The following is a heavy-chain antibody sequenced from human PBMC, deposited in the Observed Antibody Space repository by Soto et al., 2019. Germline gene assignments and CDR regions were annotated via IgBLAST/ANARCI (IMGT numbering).Heavy chain of an antibody. CDR2: IYYSGST. CDR3: ARRWGNSFHY. D-gene: IGHD7-27*01. Sequence: SEARCLRWSVSGGTMSSCYGGWSRRPPGKGLEWIGSIYYSGSTYYNPSLKSRVTISVDTSKNQFSLKLSSVTAADTAVYYCARRWGNSFHYWGQGTLVTVS. V-gene: IGHV4-39*01. J-gene: IGHJ4*02. CDR1: GGTMSSCY.